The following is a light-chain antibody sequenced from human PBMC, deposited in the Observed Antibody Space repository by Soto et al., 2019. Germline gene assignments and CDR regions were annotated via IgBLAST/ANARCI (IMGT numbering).Light chain of an antibody. Sequence: QSVLTQPSSASGTPGQRVTISCSGSXSNIGSNTVNWYQQLPGTAPKLLIYSNNQRPSGVPDRFSGSKSGTSASLAISGLQSEDEADYCCATWDDSLIAYVFGTGTKVTVL. CDR2: SNN. CDR3: ATWDDSLIAYV. CDR1: XSNIGSNT. V-gene: IGLV1-44*01. J-gene: IGLJ1*01.